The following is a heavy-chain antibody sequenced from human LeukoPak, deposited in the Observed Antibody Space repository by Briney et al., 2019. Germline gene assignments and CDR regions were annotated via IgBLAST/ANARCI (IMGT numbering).Heavy chain of an antibody. J-gene: IGHJ4*02. Sequence: PGGSLRLSCAASGFTVSSNYMSWVRQAPGKGLEWVSYISSSSSTIYYADSVKGRFTISRDNAKNSLYLQMNSLRAEDTAVYYCARERGYGDYGGYFDYWGQGTLVTVSS. D-gene: IGHD4-17*01. V-gene: IGHV3-48*04. CDR2: ISSSSSTI. CDR1: GFTVSSNY. CDR3: ARERGYGDYGGYFDY.